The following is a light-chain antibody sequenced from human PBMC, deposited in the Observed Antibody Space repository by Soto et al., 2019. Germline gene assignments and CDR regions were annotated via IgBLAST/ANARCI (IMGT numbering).Light chain of an antibody. CDR3: QQHKSYPVT. J-gene: IGKJ4*01. V-gene: IGKV1-5*01. CDR1: QNIDIW. Sequence: IQMTQSPSTLSASVADRVTITCRASQNIDIWLSWYQQKPGKAPSLLIYDASNLKSGVPSRFSGSGSGTEFTLTISSLQPDDSGSYYCQQHKSYPVTFGGGTKVDIK. CDR2: DAS.